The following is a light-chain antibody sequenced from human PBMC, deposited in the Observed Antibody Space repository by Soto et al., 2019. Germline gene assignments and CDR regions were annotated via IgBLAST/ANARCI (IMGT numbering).Light chain of an antibody. J-gene: IGKJ1*01. CDR1: EGVGSS. CDR2: GAS. Sequence: VVLTHSPGTLSFSPGEIFTLSFMASEGVGSSLAWYQQKPGQAPRVLIYGASTTAPGIPARFSGSGSGTEFTLTISSLQSEDSAVYHCQQYNDWPRTFGQGTKVDIK. V-gene: IGKV3-15*01. CDR3: QQYNDWPRT.